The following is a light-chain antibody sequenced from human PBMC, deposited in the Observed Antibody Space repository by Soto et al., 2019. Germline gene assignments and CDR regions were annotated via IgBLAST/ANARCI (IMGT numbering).Light chain of an antibody. J-gene: IGLJ3*02. Sequence: VLTQPASVSGSPGQSITISCTGTSSDVGGYDYVSWYQQHPGKAPKLMIYDVSNRPSGVSNRFSGSKSGNTASLTISGLQAEDEADYYCSSYTTSSPWVFGGGTKVTVL. CDR1: SSDVGGYDY. CDR3: SSYTTSSPWV. CDR2: DVS. V-gene: IGLV2-14*01.